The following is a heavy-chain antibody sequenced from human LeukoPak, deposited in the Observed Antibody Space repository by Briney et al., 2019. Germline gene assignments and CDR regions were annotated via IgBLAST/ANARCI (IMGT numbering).Heavy chain of an antibody. CDR1: GFTLRNYW. CDR2: IKQDGSEK. Sequence: HAGGSLRLSCAASGFTLRNYWMSWVRQAPGKGLEWVANIKQDGSEKYYVDSVKGRFTISRDNAYNSLHLQMSSLRADDTAVYYCARQGSTWWDPFDFWGQGTLVTVSS. J-gene: IGHJ4*02. V-gene: IGHV3-7*03. D-gene: IGHD1-26*01. CDR3: ARQGSTWWDPFDF.